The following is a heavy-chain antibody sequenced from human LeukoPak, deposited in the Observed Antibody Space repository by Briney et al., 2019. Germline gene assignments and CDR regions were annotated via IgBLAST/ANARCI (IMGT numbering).Heavy chain of an antibody. Sequence: GGSLRLSCAASGFTFSSYSMNWVRQAPGKGLEWVSSISSSSSYIYYADSVKGRFTIPRDNAKNSLYLQMNSLRAEDTAVYYCARDYGGSSPFDYWGQGTLVTVSS. CDR2: ISSSSSYI. CDR3: ARDYGGSSPFDY. V-gene: IGHV3-21*01. CDR1: GFTFSSYS. D-gene: IGHD4-23*01. J-gene: IGHJ4*02.